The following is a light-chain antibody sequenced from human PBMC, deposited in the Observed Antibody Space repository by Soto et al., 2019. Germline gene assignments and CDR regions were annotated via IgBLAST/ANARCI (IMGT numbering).Light chain of an antibody. V-gene: IGKV1-5*03. J-gene: IGKJ1*01. CDR3: QHYNSYPWT. CDR1: QSISSW. Sequence: DIQMTQSPSTLSASVGDRVTITCRASQSISSWLAWYQQKPGKAPKLLIYKASSLESGVPSRFSGSGSGTEFTLTISSLQPDDFATYYCQHYNSYPWTFGQGTKVENK. CDR2: KAS.